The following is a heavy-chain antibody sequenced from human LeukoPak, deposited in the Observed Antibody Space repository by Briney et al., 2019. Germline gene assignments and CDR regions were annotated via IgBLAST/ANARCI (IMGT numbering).Heavy chain of an antibody. V-gene: IGHV3-23*01. CDR1: GFTFSRYA. CDR2: ISGSGGST. Sequence: HPGGSLRLSCAASGFTFSRYAMSWVRQAPGKGLEWVSAISGSGGSTYYADSVKGRFTISRDNSKNTLYLQMNSLRAEDTAVYYCAKDLRPDYYYYGMDVWGQGTTVTVSS. CDR3: AKDLRPDYYYYGMDV. J-gene: IGHJ6*02. D-gene: IGHD1-14*01.